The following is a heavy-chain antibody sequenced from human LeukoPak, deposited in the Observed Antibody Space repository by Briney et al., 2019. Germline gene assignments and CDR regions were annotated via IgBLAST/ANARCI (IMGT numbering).Heavy chain of an antibody. V-gene: IGHV3-7*01. CDR1: GFTFSSRDW. CDR2: IKQDGSEK. CDR3: AKARYDGEVMIAATDY. D-gene: IGHD2-15*01. Sequence: QPGGSLRLSCVASGFTFSSRDWMTWVRQAPGKGLEWVANIKQDGSEKNYVDSVKGRFTISRDNSKNTLYLQMNNLRADDTAVYYCAKARYDGEVMIAATDYWGQGTLVTVSS. J-gene: IGHJ4*02.